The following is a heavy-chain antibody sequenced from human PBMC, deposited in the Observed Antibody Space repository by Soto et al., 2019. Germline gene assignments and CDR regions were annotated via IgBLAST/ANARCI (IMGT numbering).Heavy chain of an antibody. D-gene: IGHD3-10*01. J-gene: IGHJ4*02. V-gene: IGHV3-33*01. CDR2: IWYDGSNK. CDR1: GFTFSSNG. Sequence: QVQLVESGGGVVQPGRSLRLSCAASGFTFSSNGMHWVRQAPGKGLEWVTTIWYDGSNKYYPDSVKGRFTISRDNSKNTLYLQMNSLRAEDTAVYYCARGYGSGSYHLDYFDNWGQGTLVTVSS. CDR3: ARGYGSGSYHLDYFDN.